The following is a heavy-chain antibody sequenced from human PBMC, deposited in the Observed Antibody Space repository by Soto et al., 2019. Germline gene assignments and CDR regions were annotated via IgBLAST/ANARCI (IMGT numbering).Heavy chain of an antibody. CDR3: AHRSPPRSMVRGHEDAFDY. J-gene: IGHJ4*02. V-gene: IGHV2-5*02. CDR1: GGSISSVSYY. CDR2: IYWDDDK. Sequence: TLSLTCSVSGGSISSVSYYWGWIRQPPGKALEWLALIYWDDDKRYSPSLKSRLTITKDTSKNQVVLTMTNMDPVDTATYYCAHRSPPRSMVRGHEDAFDYWGQGTLVTVSS. D-gene: IGHD3-10*01.